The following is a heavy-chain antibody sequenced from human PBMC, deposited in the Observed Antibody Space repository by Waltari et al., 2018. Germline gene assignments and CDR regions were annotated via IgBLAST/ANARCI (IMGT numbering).Heavy chain of an antibody. Sequence: QGQLVQSGAEVKKPGASVRVSCKASGYTFSNFGITWVRQAPGRGLEWMGWTSAYNGDTNYAQKFQDRISMTSDTSTSTAYMELRSLTSDDTAVYYCARILAVQYYFDYWGQGTLVSVSS. CDR3: ARILAVQYYFDY. CDR1: GYTFSNFG. CDR2: TSAYNGDT. D-gene: IGHD6-19*01. V-gene: IGHV1-18*01. J-gene: IGHJ4*02.